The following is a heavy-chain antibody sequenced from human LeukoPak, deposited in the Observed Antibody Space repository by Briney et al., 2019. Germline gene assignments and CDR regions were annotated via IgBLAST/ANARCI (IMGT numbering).Heavy chain of an antibody. V-gene: IGHV3-33*08. CDR3: ARDRTYYDFWSGYYF. D-gene: IGHD3-3*01. J-gene: IGHJ4*02. CDR2: IWYDGSNK. Sequence: GGSLRLSCAASGFTFSSYGMHWVRQAPGKGLEWVAVIWYDGSNKYYADSVKGRFTISRDNSKNTLYLQMNSLRAEDTAVYYCARDRTYYDFWSGYYFGGQGTLVTVSS. CDR1: GFTFSSYG.